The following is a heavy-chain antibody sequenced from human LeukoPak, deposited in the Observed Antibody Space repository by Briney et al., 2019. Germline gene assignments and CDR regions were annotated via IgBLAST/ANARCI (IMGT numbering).Heavy chain of an antibody. CDR2: IYYSGST. CDR1: GGSISSSSYY. J-gene: IGHJ5*02. Sequence: PSETLSLTCTVSGGSISSSSYYWGWIRQPPGKGLEWIGSIYYSGSTYYNTSLKSRVTISVDTSKNQFSLKLSSVTAADTAVYYCARDLSGWKENWSDPWGQGALVTVSS. V-gene: IGHV4-39*02. CDR3: ARDLSGWKENWSDP. D-gene: IGHD6-19*01.